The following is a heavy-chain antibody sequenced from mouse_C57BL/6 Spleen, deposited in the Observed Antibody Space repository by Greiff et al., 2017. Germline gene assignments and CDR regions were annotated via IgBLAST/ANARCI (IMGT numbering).Heavy chain of an antibody. J-gene: IGHJ2*01. V-gene: IGHV1-80*01. Sequence: VQLQQSGAELVKPGASVKLSCTASGYAFSSYWMNGVKQRPGRGLEWIGQIYPGGGDTNYNGKFKGKATLTADKPSSTAYMQLSSLTSEDSAVYFCAREGMYYFDYWGQGTTLTVSS. CDR1: GYAFSSYW. CDR3: AREGMYYFDY. CDR2: IYPGGGDT.